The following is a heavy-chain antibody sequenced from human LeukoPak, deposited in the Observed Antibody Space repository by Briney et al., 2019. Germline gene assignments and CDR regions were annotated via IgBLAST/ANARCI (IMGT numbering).Heavy chain of an antibody. Sequence: GRSLRLSCVDSGFTFTNAWTSWVRQAPGKGLEWIGRIKSKTDGETTNYAEPVRGRFTISRDDSKSAVYLQMNSLKIEDTAVYYCTTDLGTYYHGSQRLIPIDYWGQGTLVTVSS. V-gene: IGHV3-15*01. CDR3: TTDLGTYYHGSQRLIPIDY. D-gene: IGHD3-10*01. J-gene: IGHJ4*02. CDR2: IKSKTDGETT. CDR1: GFTFTNAW.